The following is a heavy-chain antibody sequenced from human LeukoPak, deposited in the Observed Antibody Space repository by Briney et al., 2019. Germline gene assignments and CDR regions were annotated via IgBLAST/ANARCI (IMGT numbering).Heavy chain of an antibody. J-gene: IGHJ3*01. CDR3: ARDDASDPSASFDL. V-gene: IGHV1-2*02. CDR2: INPKSGAT. D-gene: IGHD1-26*01. CDR1: GYTFTSYD. Sequence: ASVKVSCKASGYTFTSYDINWVRQATGQGLEWVGWINPKSGATNYAHKFQGRVTMTGDTSINTAYMQLSSLTSDDTAVYYCARDDASDPSASFDLWGQGTLVTVSS.